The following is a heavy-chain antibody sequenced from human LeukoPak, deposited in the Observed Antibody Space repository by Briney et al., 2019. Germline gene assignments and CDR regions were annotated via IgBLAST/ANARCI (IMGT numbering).Heavy chain of an antibody. CDR1: GGTFSSYA. Sequence: SVKVSCKASGGTFSSYAISWVRQAPGQGLEWMGGIIPIFGTANYAQKFQGRVTITADESTSTAYMELSSLRSEDTAVYYCADSRREDFWSGYDYWGQGTLVTVSS. CDR2: IIPIFGTA. J-gene: IGHJ4*02. V-gene: IGHV1-69*01. D-gene: IGHD3-3*01. CDR3: ADSRREDFWSGYDY.